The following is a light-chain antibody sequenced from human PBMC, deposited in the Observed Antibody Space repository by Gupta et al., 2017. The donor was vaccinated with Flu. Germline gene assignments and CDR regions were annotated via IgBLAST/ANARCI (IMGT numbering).Light chain of an antibody. CDR2: EVT. Sequence: QSALTQPASVSGSPGQSITFSCPGTSSDVGGYNYVSWYQQHPGKAPELMIYEVTDWPSGVSNRFSGSKSGNTASLTISGLQAEDEADYFCASYTTTSTWVFGGGTKLTVL. J-gene: IGLJ3*02. V-gene: IGLV2-14*01. CDR3: ASYTTTSTWV. CDR1: SSDVGGYNY.